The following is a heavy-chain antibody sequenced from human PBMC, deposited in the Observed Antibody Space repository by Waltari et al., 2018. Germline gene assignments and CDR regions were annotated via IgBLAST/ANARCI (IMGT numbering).Heavy chain of an antibody. Sequence: EVLLVESGGGLVQPGGSLRLSCAASGFTFNGYWMYWVRQAPGKGLVCVSTISSNGNYGTYADSVRGRFTISRDNAKNTLYLQMNSLTAEDTAVYYCARAFVNIAARGMDAWGQGTAVTVSS. J-gene: IGHJ6*02. D-gene: IGHD6-13*01. CDR1: GFTFNGYW. V-gene: IGHV3-74*01. CDR3: ARAFVNIAARGMDA. CDR2: ISSNGNYG.